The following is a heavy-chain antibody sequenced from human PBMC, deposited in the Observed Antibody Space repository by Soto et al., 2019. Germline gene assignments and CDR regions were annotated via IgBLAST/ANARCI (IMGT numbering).Heavy chain of an antibody. Sequence: PSETLFLTCTVSGGSISSYYWSWIRQPPGKGLEWIGYIYYSGRTNYNPSLKSRVTISVDTSKNQFSLKLSSVTAADTAVYYCARGKYDSSGYYISYWFDPWGQGTLVTVSS. D-gene: IGHD3-22*01. CDR1: GGSISSYY. J-gene: IGHJ5*02. CDR3: ARGKYDSSGYYISYWFDP. CDR2: IYYSGRT. V-gene: IGHV4-59*01.